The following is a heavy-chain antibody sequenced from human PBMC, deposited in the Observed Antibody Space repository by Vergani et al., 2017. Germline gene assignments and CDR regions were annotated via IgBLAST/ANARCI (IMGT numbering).Heavy chain of an antibody. Sequence: QVQLQESGPGLVKPSETLSLTCPVSGGSISSYYWSWIRPPAGKGLEWIGRIYTSGSTNYNPSLKSRVTMSVDTPKNQFSLKLSSVTAADTAVYYCARDRKGHEGENWFDPWGQGTLVSVCS. J-gene: IGHJ5*02. D-gene: IGHD1-26*01. CDR1: GGSISSYY. V-gene: IGHV4-4*07. CDR2: IYTSGST. CDR3: ARDRKGHEGENWFDP.